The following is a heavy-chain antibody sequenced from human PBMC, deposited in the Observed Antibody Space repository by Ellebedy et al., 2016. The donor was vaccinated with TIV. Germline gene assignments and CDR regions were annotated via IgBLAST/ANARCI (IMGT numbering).Heavy chain of an antibody. CDR1: GGSISSYY. V-gene: IGHV4-34*01. CDR3: ARAQWLHNYFDY. Sequence: SETLSLTCTVSGGSISSYYWSWIRQPPGKGLEWIGEINHSGSTNYNPSLKSRVTVSVDTSKNQFSLKLSSVTAADTAVYYCARAQWLHNYFDYWGQGTLVTVSS. D-gene: IGHD5-12*01. CDR2: INHSGST. J-gene: IGHJ4*02.